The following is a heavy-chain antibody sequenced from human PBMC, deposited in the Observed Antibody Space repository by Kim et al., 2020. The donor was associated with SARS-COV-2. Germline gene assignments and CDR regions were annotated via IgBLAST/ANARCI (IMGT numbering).Heavy chain of an antibody. J-gene: IGHJ4*02. Sequence: AGRETYYADIVKSRVTISRDNANNSLYLQMNGVRAEDSSVYYCMRYPGTYWGQGTLVIVSS. CDR3: MRYPGTY. CDR2: AGRET. D-gene: IGHD3-10*01. V-gene: IGHV3-7*01.